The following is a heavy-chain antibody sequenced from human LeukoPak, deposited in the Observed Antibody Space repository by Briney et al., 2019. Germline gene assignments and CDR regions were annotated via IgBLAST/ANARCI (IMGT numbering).Heavy chain of an antibody. CDR2: IYYSGST. CDR3: ARGLQALAFDI. CDR1: GGSISSYY. Sequence: PSETLSLTCTVSGGSISSYYWSWIRQPPGKGLEWIGYIYYSGSTNYNPSLKSRVTISVDTSKNQFSLKLSSVTAADTAVYYCARGLQALAFDIWGQGTMVTVSS. J-gene: IGHJ3*02. V-gene: IGHV4-59*12. D-gene: IGHD5-24*01.